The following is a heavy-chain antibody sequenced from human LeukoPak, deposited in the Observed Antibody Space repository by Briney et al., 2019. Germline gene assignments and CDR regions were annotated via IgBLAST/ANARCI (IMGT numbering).Heavy chain of an antibody. D-gene: IGHD3-10*01. J-gene: IGHJ4*02. CDR2: ISYDGSNK. CDR3: ARASVLLWFGESPFDY. CDR1: GFTFSSYA. V-gene: IGHV3-30-3*01. Sequence: GGSLRLSCAASGFTFSSYAMHWVRQAPGKGLEWVAVISYDGSNKYYADSVKGRFTISRDNSKNTLYLQINSLRAEDTAVYYCARASVLLWFGESPFDYWGQGTLVTVSS.